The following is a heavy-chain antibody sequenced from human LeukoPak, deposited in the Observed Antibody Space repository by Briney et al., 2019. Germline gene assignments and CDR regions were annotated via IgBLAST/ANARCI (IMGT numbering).Heavy chain of an antibody. CDR3: AKDYGPGIVGTMGAY. D-gene: IGHD1-26*01. Sequence: GGSLRLSCAASGFIFSQYSMNWVRQAPGKGLEWVSSIGGIYVETFYADSVQGRFTISRDNSKNTLYLQLNNLRAEDSAIYYCAKDYGPGIVGTMGAYWGQGTLVTVSS. J-gene: IGHJ4*02. CDR2: IGGIYVET. V-gene: IGHV3-23*01. CDR1: GFIFSQYS.